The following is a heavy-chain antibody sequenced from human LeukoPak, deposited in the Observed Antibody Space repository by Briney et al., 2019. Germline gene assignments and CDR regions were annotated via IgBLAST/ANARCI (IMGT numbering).Heavy chain of an antibody. CDR3: ARGWGSGWFDP. CDR2: MNPHSGTT. J-gene: IGHJ5*02. D-gene: IGHD7-27*01. CDR1: GYTFTSYD. V-gene: IGHV1-8*01. Sequence: ASVKVSCKASGYTFTSYDINWVRQATGQGLEWMGWMNPHSGTTGYAQKFQGRVTMTRNNSISTAYMEPSSLRSEDTAVYYCARGWGSGWFDPWGQGTLVTVSS.